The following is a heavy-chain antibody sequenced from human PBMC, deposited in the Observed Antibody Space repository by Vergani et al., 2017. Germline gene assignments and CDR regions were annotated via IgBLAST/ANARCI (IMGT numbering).Heavy chain of an antibody. J-gene: IGHJ4*02. CDR1: GDSISSGFYY. CDR2: IYSTGST. D-gene: IGHD3-22*01. Sequence: QVQLQESGPGLVKPSQTLSLTCSVSGDSISSGFYYWNWIRQHPGKGLEWIGYIYSTGSTHHNPSLRRRINMSVETSKNQFSLKLNSVTAADTAMYYCARMGGYDEGDAFRIGYFDSWGPGILVTVSS. CDR3: ARMGGYDEGDAFRIGYFDS. V-gene: IGHV4-31*03.